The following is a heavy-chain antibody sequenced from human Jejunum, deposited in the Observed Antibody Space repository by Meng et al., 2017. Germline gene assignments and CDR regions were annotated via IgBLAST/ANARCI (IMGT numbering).Heavy chain of an antibody. V-gene: IGHV3-23*01. Sequence: GESLKISCAGSGFNFKDYAINWVRQAPGKGLEWVSIVSFGGLNTHYKNSVKGRFTISRDNSKNTVFLQLDNLSADDTAVYYCARGLRQNYGGDAFDMWGQGTMVTVSS. CDR2: VSFGGLNT. J-gene: IGHJ3*02. CDR1: GFNFKDYA. D-gene: IGHD3-16*01. CDR3: ARGLRQNYGGDAFDM.